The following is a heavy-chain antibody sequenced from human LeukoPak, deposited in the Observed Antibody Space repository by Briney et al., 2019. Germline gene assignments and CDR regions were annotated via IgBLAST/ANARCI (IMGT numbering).Heavy chain of an antibody. D-gene: IGHD3-16*01. CDR3: ARDPFRGSSY. J-gene: IGHJ4*02. Sequence: HPGGSLRLSCAASGFTFSTSAMSWVRQAPGKGLEWVSVISGSGSNTHYADSVKGRFTISRDNSKNTLYLRMNSLRAEDTAVYHCARDPFRGSSYWGQGTLVTVSS. CDR1: GFTFSTSA. V-gene: IGHV3-23*01. CDR2: ISGSGSNT.